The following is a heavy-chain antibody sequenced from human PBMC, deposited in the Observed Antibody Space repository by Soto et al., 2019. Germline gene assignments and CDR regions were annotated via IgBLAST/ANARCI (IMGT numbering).Heavy chain of an antibody. Sequence: GESLKISCKGSGYSFTSYWIGWVRQMPGKGLEWMGIIYPGDSDTRYSPSFQGQVTISADKSISTAYLQWSSLKASDTAMYNCARTASTVKYYYGVDVWGQGTTVTVSS. CDR1: GYSFTSYW. CDR2: IYPGDSDT. CDR3: ARTASTVKYYYGVDV. V-gene: IGHV5-51*01. D-gene: IGHD1-1*01. J-gene: IGHJ6*02.